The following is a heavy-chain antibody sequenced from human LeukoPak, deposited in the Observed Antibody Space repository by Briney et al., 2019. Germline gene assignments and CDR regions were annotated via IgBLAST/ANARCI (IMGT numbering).Heavy chain of an antibody. CDR3: AKTLWFGELTPLVFLFSTMDV. D-gene: IGHD3-10*01. CDR1: GFTFSSYS. Sequence: PGGSLRLSCAASGFTFSSYSMNWVRQAPGKGLEWVSSISGSGGYTYYADSVKGRFTISRDNSKNTLYLQMNSLRAEDTAVYYCAKTLWFGELTPLVFLFSTMDVWGKGTTVTISS. V-gene: IGHV3-23*01. J-gene: IGHJ6*03. CDR2: ISGSGGYT.